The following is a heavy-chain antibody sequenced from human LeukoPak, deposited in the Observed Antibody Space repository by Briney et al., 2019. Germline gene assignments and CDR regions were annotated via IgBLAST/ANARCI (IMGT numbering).Heavy chain of an antibody. D-gene: IGHD2-2*01. CDR3: AHGAMYQLDY. Sequence: GGTLRLSCAASGFTFSSFWMHWVRQAPGKGLVWVSRINSDGGSTSYADSVKGRFTISRDNAKNTLYLQMNSLRAEDTAVYYCAHGAMYQLDYWGQGTLVTVSS. CDR1: GFTFSSFW. CDR2: INSDGGST. V-gene: IGHV3-74*01. J-gene: IGHJ4*02.